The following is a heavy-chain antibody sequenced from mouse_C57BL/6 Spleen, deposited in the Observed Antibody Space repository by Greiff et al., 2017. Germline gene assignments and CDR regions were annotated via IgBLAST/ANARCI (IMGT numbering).Heavy chain of an antibody. V-gene: IGHV1-80*01. CDR2: IYPGDGDT. D-gene: IGHD4-1*01. CDR3: AREGTGPYYFDY. J-gene: IGHJ2*01. Sequence: VQGVESGAELVKPGASVKISCKASGYAFSSYWMNWVKQRPGKGLEWIGQIYPGDGDTNYNGKFKGKATLTADKSSSTAYMQLSSLTSEDSAVYFCAREGTGPYYFDYWGQGTTLTVSS. CDR1: GYAFSSYW.